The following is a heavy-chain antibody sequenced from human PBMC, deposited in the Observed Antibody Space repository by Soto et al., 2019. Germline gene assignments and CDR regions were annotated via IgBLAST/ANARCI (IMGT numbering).Heavy chain of an antibody. J-gene: IGHJ5*02. Sequence: QVQLVQSGAEVKKPGASVKVSCKASGYTFTTHGISWVRQVPGQGLEWMGWVRGDNGHTNYAQSLQGRVTMTTDTSTNTAYMGLRSLRSDDTAVYYCATDLGYCRSGPCYREWFDPWGQGTLVPVSS. V-gene: IGHV1-18*01. D-gene: IGHD2-2*01. CDR3: ATDLGYCRSGPCYREWFDP. CDR1: GYTFTTHG. CDR2: VRGDNGHT.